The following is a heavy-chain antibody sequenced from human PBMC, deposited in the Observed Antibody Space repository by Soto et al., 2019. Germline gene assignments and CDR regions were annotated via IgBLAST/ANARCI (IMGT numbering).Heavy chain of an antibody. CDR2: IIPILGIA. Sequence: QVQLVQSGAEVKKPGSSVKVSCKASGGTFSSYTISWVRQAPGQGLEWMGRIIPILGIANYAQKFQGRVRITADKSTSTAYMELSSLRSEDTAVYYCARDGAGAAARLPYYYYGMDVWGQGTTVTVSS. D-gene: IGHD6-13*01. J-gene: IGHJ6*02. CDR1: GGTFSSYT. V-gene: IGHV1-69*08. CDR3: ARDGAGAAARLPYYYYGMDV.